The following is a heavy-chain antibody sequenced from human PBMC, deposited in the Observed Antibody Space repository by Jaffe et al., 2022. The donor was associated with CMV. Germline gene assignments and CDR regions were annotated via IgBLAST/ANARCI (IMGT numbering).Heavy chain of an antibody. CDR1: GFTFSSYG. Sequence: QVQLVESGGGVVQPGRSLRLSCAASGFTFSSYGMHWVRQAPGKGLEWVAVISYDGSNKYYADSVKGRFTISRDNSKNTLYLQMNSLRAEDTAVYYCAKDRIFVSGYYDSSGYPEFYFDYWGQGTLVTVSS. CDR3: AKDRIFVSGYYDSSGYPEFYFDY. D-gene: IGHD3-22*01. V-gene: IGHV3-30*18. J-gene: IGHJ4*02. CDR2: ISYDGSNK.